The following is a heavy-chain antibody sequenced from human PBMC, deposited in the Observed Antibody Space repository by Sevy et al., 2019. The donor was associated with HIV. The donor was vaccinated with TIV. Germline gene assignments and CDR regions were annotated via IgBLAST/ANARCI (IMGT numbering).Heavy chain of an antibody. CDR2: INSDGSST. J-gene: IGHJ6*02. Sequence: GGSLRLSCAASGLTFSSYWMHWVRQAPGKGLVWVSGINSDGSSTSYADSVKGRCTISRDNAKNTLYLQMNSLGAEGTAVSYCVRQRGDTVVLPDVLPDYGMDVWGQGTTVTVSS. CDR3: VRQRGDTVVLPDVLPDYGMDV. D-gene: IGHD2-2*01. V-gene: IGHV3-74*01. CDR1: GLTFSSYW.